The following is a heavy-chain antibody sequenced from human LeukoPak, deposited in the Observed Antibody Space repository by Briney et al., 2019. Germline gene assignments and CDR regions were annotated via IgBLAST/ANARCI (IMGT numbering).Heavy chain of an antibody. CDR1: GYSISSGYY. CDR3: ARVGKGGSYFDY. Sequence: SETLSLTCTVSGYSISSGYYWGWIRQPPGKGLEWIGEINHSGSTNYNPSLKSRVTISVDTSKNQFSLKLSSVTAADTAVYYCARVGKGGSYFDYWGQGTLVTVSS. D-gene: IGHD1-26*01. J-gene: IGHJ4*02. V-gene: IGHV4-38-2*02. CDR2: INHSGST.